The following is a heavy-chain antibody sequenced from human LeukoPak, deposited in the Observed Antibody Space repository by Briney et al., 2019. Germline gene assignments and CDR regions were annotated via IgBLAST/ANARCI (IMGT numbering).Heavy chain of an antibody. V-gene: IGHV4-59*11. CDR2: IYYSGST. J-gene: IGHJ5*02. CDR3: ARGGGTVGFDP. CDR1: GGSISIHY. Sequence: SETLSLTCTVSGGSISIHYWSWIRQPPGKGLEWIGYIYYSGSTNYNPSLKSRVTISVDTSKNQFSLKLSSVTAADTAVYYCARGGGTVGFDPWGQGTLVTVSS. D-gene: IGHD2-8*02.